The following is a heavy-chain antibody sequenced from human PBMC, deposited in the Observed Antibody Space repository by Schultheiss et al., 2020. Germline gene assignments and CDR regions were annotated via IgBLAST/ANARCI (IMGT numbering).Heavy chain of an antibody. Sequence: GGSLRLSCAASGFTFSSYAMHWVRQAPGKGLEWVAVISYDGSNKYYADSVKGRFTISRDNSKNTLYLQMNSLRAEDTAVYYCARSLFGFVPWFDPWGQGTLVTVSS. CDR3: ARSLFGFVPWFDP. J-gene: IGHJ5*02. D-gene: IGHD3-10*01. CDR2: ISYDGSNK. V-gene: IGHV3-30*04. CDR1: GFTFSSYA.